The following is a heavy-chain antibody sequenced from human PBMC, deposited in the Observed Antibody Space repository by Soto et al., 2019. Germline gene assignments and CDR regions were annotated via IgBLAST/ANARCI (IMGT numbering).Heavy chain of an antibody. D-gene: IGHD2-2*01. CDR2: ISDTGSSH. Sequence: GGSLRLSCAGSGFTFSSYGMHWVRQAPGKGLECVAVISDTGSSHYYAASVEGRFTISRENSKNTLSLHMDRLRVEDTAVYYCAKDRGGDCPDNSCYFGADYWGQGTPVTVSS. CDR3: AKDRGGDCPDNSCYFGADY. CDR1: GFTFSSYG. V-gene: IGHV3-30*18. J-gene: IGHJ4*02.